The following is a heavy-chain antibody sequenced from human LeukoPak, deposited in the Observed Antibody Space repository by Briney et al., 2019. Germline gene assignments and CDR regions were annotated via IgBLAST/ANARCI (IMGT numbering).Heavy chain of an antibody. CDR2: IIPIFGIA. D-gene: IGHD2-2*01. V-gene: IGHV1-69*04. Sequence: SVKVSCKASGGTFSSYAISWVRQAPGQGLEWMGRIIPIFGIANYAQKFQGRVTITADKSTSTAYMELSSLRSEDTAVYYCARGSGVVVPAAISGPYYYYGMGVWGQGTTVTVSS. J-gene: IGHJ6*02. CDR1: GGTFSSYA. CDR3: ARGSGVVVPAAISGPYYYYGMGV.